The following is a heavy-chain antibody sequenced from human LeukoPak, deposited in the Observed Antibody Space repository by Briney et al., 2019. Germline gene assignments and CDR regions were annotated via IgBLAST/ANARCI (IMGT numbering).Heavy chain of an antibody. D-gene: IGHD3-22*01. Sequence: PGGSLRLSCAASGFTFSSYEMNWVRQAPGKGLEWVSYISSSGSTIYYADSVKGRFTISRDNAKNSLYLQMNSLRAEDTAVYYCARPREVITSAFDIWGQGTMVTVSS. CDR3: ARPREVITSAFDI. CDR1: GFTFSSYE. CDR2: ISSSGSTI. V-gene: IGHV3-48*03. J-gene: IGHJ3*02.